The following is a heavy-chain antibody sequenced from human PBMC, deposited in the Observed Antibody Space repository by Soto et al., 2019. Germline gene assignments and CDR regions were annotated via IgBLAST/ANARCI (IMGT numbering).Heavy chain of an antibody. CDR3: ARVVGGSVAATDY. V-gene: IGHV3-48*02. Sequence: EVQLVESGGGLVQPGGSLRLSCAASGFAFDDYRMNWVRQTPGKGLEWVSYISRSSTTIYYADSVKGRFTISRDNAKNSLYLQMNSLRDDDTAVYYCARVVGGSVAATDYWGQGTLVTVSS. D-gene: IGHD2-15*01. J-gene: IGHJ4*02. CDR2: ISRSSTTI. CDR1: GFAFDDYR.